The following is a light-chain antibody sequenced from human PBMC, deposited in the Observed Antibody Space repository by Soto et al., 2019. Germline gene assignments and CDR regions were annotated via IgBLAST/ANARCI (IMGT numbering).Light chain of an antibody. V-gene: IGKV1-5*03. J-gene: IGKJ1*01. CDR3: QQYNSYWT. CDR2: KAS. CDR1: QGIGVR. Sequence: DIQMTQSPSSLSASIGDRVTITCRASQGIGVRLAWFQQKPGKAPKLLIYKASTLKNGVPSRFSGSGSGTEFTLTINSLQPDDFATYYCQQYNSYWTFGQGTKVDIK.